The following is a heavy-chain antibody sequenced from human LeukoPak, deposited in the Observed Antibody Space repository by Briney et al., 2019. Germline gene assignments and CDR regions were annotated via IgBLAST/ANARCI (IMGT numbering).Heavy chain of an antibody. J-gene: IGHJ4*02. Sequence: GSLSPPFAAPGFPFISYAMGWVRRAPGRGLGGVSGISGSGGNTYYKDAVKARFTISIDNSKSTLYLQMSSLRAEDTAVYYCAKEAVDYDSLTGYYTTGYFDYWGQGTLVTVSS. CDR3: AKEAVDYDSLTGYYTTGYFDY. D-gene: IGHD3-9*01. V-gene: IGHV3-23*01. CDR2: ISGSGGNT. CDR1: GFPFISYA.